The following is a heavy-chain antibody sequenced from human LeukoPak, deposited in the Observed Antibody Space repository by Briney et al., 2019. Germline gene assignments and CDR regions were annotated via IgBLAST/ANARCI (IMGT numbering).Heavy chain of an antibody. D-gene: IGHD6-19*01. CDR2: MNPNSGNT. Sequence: GASVKVSCKASGYTFTSYDINWVRQATGQGLEWMGWMNPNSGNTGYAQKFQGRVTITRNTSISTAYMELSSLRSEDTAVYYCARAPSWGGLSSGSYYFDYWGQGTLVTASS. J-gene: IGHJ4*02. CDR1: GYTFTSYD. V-gene: IGHV1-8*03. CDR3: ARAPSWGGLSSGSYYFDY.